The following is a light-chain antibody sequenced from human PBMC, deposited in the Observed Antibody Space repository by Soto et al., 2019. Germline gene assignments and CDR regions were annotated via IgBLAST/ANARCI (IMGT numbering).Light chain of an antibody. CDR3: CSYASSSSYV. CDR2: EGT. J-gene: IGLJ1*01. V-gene: IGLV2-23*01. CDR1: SSDVGDYNY. Sequence: QSALTQPPSASGSPGQSVTISCTGTSSDVGDYNYVSWYQQPTAKAPKLLIYEGTQRPSGVSSRFSGSKSGNTASLTISGLQAEDEADYYCCSYASSSSYVFGTGTKVTVL.